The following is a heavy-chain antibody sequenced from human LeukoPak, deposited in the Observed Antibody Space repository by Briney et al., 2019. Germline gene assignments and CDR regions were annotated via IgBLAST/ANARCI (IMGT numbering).Heavy chain of an antibody. CDR2: IYYSGST. CDR3: ASTLNMIPPPGYFDY. Sequence: SETLSLTCTVSGGSISSYYWSWIRQPPGKGLEWIGYIYYSGSTNYNPSPKSRVTISVDTSKNQFSLKLSSVTAADTAVYYCASTLNMIPPPGYFDYWGQGTLVTVSS. CDR1: GGSISSYY. D-gene: IGHD3-16*01. J-gene: IGHJ4*02. V-gene: IGHV4-59*08.